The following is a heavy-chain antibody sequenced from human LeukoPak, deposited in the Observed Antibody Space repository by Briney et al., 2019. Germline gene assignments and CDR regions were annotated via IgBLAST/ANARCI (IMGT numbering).Heavy chain of an antibody. CDR1: GFSFSNFW. Sequence: GGSLRLSCGASGFSFSNFWMSWIRQAPGKGLEWVAVISYDGSNKYYADSVKGRFTISRDNSKNTLYLQMNSLRAEDTAVYYCARDMAGLYSSGWYGGNDYWGQGTLVTVSS. CDR2: ISYDGSNK. J-gene: IGHJ4*02. D-gene: IGHD6-19*01. CDR3: ARDMAGLYSSGWYGGNDY. V-gene: IGHV3-30*03.